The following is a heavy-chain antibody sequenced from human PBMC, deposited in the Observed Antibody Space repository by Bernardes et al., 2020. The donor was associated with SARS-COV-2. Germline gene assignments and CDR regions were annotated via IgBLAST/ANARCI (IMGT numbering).Heavy chain of an antibody. CDR2: ISGAGMYI. J-gene: IGHJ2*01. CDR3: VRETIVATGDWYFDL. CDR1: GFTFSNYL. D-gene: IGHD5-12*01. Sequence: GGSLRLSRVASGFTFSNYLFSWFRQAPGKGLEWVSSISGAGMYIYYADSMKGRFAISRDNAKKSLYLQINSLRVEDTAVYYCVRETIVATGDWYFDLWGRGTLVTVSS. V-gene: IGHV3-21*01.